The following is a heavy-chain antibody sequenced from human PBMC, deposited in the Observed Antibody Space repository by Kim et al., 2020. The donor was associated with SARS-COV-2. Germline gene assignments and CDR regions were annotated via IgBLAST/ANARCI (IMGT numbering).Heavy chain of an antibody. V-gene: IGHV3-30*04. D-gene: IGHD3-22*01. Sequence: GGSLRLSCAATGFTFNNYAMFWVRQAPGKGLDWVAVISAGGTNKNYADSVKGRFTISRDNSKNTLYLQMDSLRPDDTAIFYCVRSSYYVESSGYYTPDYWGQGTLVTVSS. CDR3: VRSSYYVESSGYYTPDY. CDR2: ISAGGTNK. CDR1: GFTFNNYA. J-gene: IGHJ4*02.